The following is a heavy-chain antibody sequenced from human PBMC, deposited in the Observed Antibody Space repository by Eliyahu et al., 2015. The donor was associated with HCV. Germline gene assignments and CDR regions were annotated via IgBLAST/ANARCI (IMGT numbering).Heavy chain of an antibody. J-gene: IGHJ5*02. Sequence: QVQLVQSGAEVKKPGASVKVSCKASGYTFTGYYMHWVRQAPGQGLEWMGWINPNSGGTNYAQKFQGRVTMTRDTSISTAYMELSRLRSDDTAVYYCARDRDIVLMVYATTPYNWFDPWGQGTLVTVSS. D-gene: IGHD2-8*01. CDR1: GYTFTGYY. CDR3: ARDRDIVLMVYATTPYNWFDP. V-gene: IGHV1-2*02. CDR2: INPNSGGT.